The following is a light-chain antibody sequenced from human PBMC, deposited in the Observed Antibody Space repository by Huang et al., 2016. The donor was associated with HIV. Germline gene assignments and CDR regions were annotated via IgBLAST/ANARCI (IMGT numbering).Light chain of an antibody. CDR2: DAS. V-gene: IGKV1-33*01. CDR1: QDITNY. J-gene: IGKJ5*01. CDR3: QQYDNLIT. Sequence: DIQMTQSLSSLAASVGDRVTITCQASQDITNYLNWYQQKPGKAPRLLSYDASNLDTGVPARFSGGGSGTDFTCTISSLQPEDIATYYCQQYDNLITFGQGTRLEIK.